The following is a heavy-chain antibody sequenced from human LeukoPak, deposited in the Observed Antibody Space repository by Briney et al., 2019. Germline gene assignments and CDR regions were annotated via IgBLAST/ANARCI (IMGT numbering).Heavy chain of an antibody. CDR1: GYTFTSYD. D-gene: IGHD3-10*01. CDR3: ASAAGSGSYFDAFDI. CDR2: MNPNSGNT. V-gene: IGHV1-8*01. J-gene: IGHJ3*02. Sequence: GASVKLSCKASGYTFTSYDINWVRQANGQGLEWMGWMNPNSGNTGYAQKFQGRVTMARNTSICTAYMELSSLRSADTAVYYCASAAGSGSYFDAFDIWGQGTMVTVSS.